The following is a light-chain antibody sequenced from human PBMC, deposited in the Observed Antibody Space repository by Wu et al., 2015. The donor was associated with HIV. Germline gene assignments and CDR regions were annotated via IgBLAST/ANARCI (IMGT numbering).Light chain of an antibody. V-gene: IGKV1-39*01. CDR2: AAS. CDR3: QQYSSYSYT. J-gene: IGKJ2*01. Sequence: DIQMTQSPPSLSASIGDRVTITCRASQSISSYLNWYQQKPGEAPKLLIFAASSLQSGVPSRFSGSGSGTEFTLTISSLQPDDFATYYCQQYSSYSYTFGQGTKLEIK. CDR1: QSISSY.